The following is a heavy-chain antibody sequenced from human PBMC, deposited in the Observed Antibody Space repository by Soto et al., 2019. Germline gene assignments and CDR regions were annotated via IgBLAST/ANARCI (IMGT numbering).Heavy chain of an antibody. V-gene: IGHV3-48*01. CDR3: ARGVLDALFDY. D-gene: IGHD6-13*01. CDR1: GFTFSSYS. CDR2: ISSSSSTI. Sequence: PGGSLRLSCAASGFTFSSYSMNWVRQAPGKGLEWVSYISSSSSTIYYADSVKGRFTISRDNAKNSLYLQMNSLRAEDTAVYYCARGVLDALFDYWGQGTLVTVSS. J-gene: IGHJ4*02.